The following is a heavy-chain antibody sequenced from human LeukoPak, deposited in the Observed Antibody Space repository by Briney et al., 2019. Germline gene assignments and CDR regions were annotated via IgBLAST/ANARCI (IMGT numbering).Heavy chain of an antibody. Sequence: PGGSLRLSCAASGFTFSSYAMHWVRQAPGKGLEWVAVISYDGSNKYYADSVKGRFTISRDNSKNTLYLQMNSLRAEDTAVYYCAKHGISMIVGVITTRYYFDYWGQGTLVTVSS. V-gene: IGHV3-30-3*02. J-gene: IGHJ4*02. CDR1: GFTFSSYA. CDR3: AKHGISMIVGVITTRYYFDY. D-gene: IGHD3-22*01. CDR2: ISYDGSNK.